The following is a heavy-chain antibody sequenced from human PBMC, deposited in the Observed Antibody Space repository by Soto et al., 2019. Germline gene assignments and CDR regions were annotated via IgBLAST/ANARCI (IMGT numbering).Heavy chain of an antibody. Sequence: PXGSLRLSCAASGVTLSMYWMHWVRQVPGKGPEWVSRINDDGSSTNYADSVKGRFTISRDNAKNTLYLQMNDLRAEDTAVYYCTRGPRSTSTGTGAFWGQGTLVTVSA. J-gene: IGHJ4*02. CDR2: INDDGSST. V-gene: IGHV3-74*01. CDR1: GVTLSMYW. CDR3: TRGPRSTSTGTGAF. D-gene: IGHD1-1*01.